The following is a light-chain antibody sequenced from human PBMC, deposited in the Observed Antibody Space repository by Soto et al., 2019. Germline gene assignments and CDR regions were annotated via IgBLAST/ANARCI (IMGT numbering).Light chain of an antibody. J-gene: IGKJ1*01. Sequence: TVMPQSTETLSVSPGERATLSCRASQSVSSNLAWYQQKPGQAPRLLIYGASTRATGIPDRFSGSGSGTDFTLTISRLEPEDFAVYYCQQYGSSRTFCQRTK. V-gene: IGKV3-20*01. CDR3: QQYGSSRT. CDR1: QSVSSN. CDR2: GAS.